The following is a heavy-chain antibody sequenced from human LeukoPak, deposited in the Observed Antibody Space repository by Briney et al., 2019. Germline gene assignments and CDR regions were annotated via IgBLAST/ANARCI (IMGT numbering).Heavy chain of an antibody. CDR1: GYPFSNYD. CDR2: MNPNSGNT. V-gene: IGHV1-8*01. Sequence: ASVKVSCKASGYPFSNYDINWVRQATGQGLEWMGWMNPNSGNTDYAQKFQGRVTITRNTSISTAYMELSSLRSEGTAVYYCARGRATVTTHWVDPGDQGTLVTVSS. CDR3: ARGRATVTTHWVDP. D-gene: IGHD4-11*01. J-gene: IGHJ5*02.